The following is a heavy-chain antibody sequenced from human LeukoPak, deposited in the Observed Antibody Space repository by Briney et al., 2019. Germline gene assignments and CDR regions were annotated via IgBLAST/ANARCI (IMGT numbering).Heavy chain of an antibody. V-gene: IGHV1-18*01. CDR2: ISGYRGKT. CDR3: VRVGSAYGDPLEFDL. Sequence: ASVTVSCKASGYSFNKFGISWVRQAPGQGLEWMGWISGYRGKTDSAQKLQDRVTMTTDNSTSTAYLELRSLRSDDTAVYFCVRVGSAYGDPLEFDLWGQGTLVTVSS. J-gene: IGHJ5*02. CDR1: GYSFNKFG. D-gene: IGHD2-21*01.